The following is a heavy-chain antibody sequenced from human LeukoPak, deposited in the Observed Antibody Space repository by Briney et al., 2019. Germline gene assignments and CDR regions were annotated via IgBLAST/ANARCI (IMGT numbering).Heavy chain of an antibody. J-gene: IGHJ4*02. CDR1: GGSISSSSYY. V-gene: IGHV4-39*07. D-gene: IGHD1-26*01. CDR3: ASVVGATHYFDY. Sequence: SETLSLTCTVSGGSISSSSYYWGWIRQPPGKGLEWIGSIYYSGSTYYNPSLKSRVTISVDTSKNQFSLKLSSVTAADTAVYYCASVVGATHYFDYWGQGTLVTVSS. CDR2: IYYSGST.